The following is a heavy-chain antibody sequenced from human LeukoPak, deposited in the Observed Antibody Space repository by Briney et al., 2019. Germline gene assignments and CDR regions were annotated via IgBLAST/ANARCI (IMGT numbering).Heavy chain of an antibody. CDR2: ISYDGSNK. D-gene: IGHD3-3*01. Sequence: GGSLRLSRAASGFTFSSYAMHWVRQAPGKGLEWVAVISYDGSNKYYADSVKGRFTISRDNSKNTLYLQMNSLRAEDTAVYYCARAPQRYDFWSGYYTVWGQGTLVTVSS. V-gene: IGHV3-30*01. CDR1: GFTFSSYA. CDR3: ARAPQRYDFWSGYYTV. J-gene: IGHJ4*02.